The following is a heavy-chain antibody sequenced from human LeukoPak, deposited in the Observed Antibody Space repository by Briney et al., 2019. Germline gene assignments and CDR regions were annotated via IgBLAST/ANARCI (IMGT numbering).Heavy chain of an antibody. Sequence: SETLSLTCAVSGGSISSGGYSWSWIRQPPGKGLEWIGYIYHSGSTYYNPSLKSRVTISVDRSKNQFSLKLSSVTAADTAVYYCAIGKVGAVTLFDYWGQGTLVTVSS. CDR2: IYHSGST. CDR3: AIGKVGAVTLFDY. J-gene: IGHJ4*02. D-gene: IGHD2-21*02. CDR1: GGSISSGGYS. V-gene: IGHV4-30-2*01.